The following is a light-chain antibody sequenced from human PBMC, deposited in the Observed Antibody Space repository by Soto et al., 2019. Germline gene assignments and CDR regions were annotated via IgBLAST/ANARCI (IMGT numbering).Light chain of an antibody. Sequence: QSALTQPASVSGSPGQSITISCTGSSSDVGGYNYVSWYQHHPDKAPTLMIYDVSNRPSGVSNRFSGSKSGNTASLTISGLQAEDEADYYCSSYTSSSTPYVFGTGTKLTVL. CDR3: SSYTSSSTPYV. J-gene: IGLJ1*01. CDR1: SSDVGGYNY. CDR2: DVS. V-gene: IGLV2-14*03.